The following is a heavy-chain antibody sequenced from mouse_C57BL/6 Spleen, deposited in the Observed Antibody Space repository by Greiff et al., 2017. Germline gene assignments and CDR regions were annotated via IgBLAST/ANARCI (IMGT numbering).Heavy chain of an antibody. Sequence: EVQLQQSGPELVKPGASVKISCKASGYTFTDYYMNWVKQSPEKSLEWIGDINPNTGGTSYNQKFKGKDTLTVDKSSSTAYMELRSLTSEDSAVYYCAWYSYYFDYWGQGTTLTVSS. D-gene: IGHD1-1*02. CDR3: AWYSYYFDY. V-gene: IGHV1-26*01. J-gene: IGHJ2*01. CDR2: INPNTGGT. CDR1: GYTFTDYY.